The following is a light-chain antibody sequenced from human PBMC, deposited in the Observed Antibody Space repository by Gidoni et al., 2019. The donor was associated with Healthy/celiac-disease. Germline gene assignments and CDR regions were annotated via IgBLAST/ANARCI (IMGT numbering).Light chain of an antibody. Sequence: ILMTQSPDPLAVSLGEMATIQRKSRPSVLYSSNNKNYLAWYQQKPGQPPKRLIYWASTRESGVPDRFSGSGSGTDFTLTISSLQAEDVAVYYCQQYYSSPLTFGPGTKVDIK. CDR2: WAS. CDR1: PSVLYSSNNKNY. V-gene: IGKV4-1*01. J-gene: IGKJ3*01. CDR3: QQYYSSPLT.